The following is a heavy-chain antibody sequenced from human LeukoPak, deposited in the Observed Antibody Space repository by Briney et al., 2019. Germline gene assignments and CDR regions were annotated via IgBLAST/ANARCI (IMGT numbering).Heavy chain of an antibody. CDR3: ARERSYCSSTSCYSWFDP. D-gene: IGHD2-2*01. CDR1: GFTFSSYW. J-gene: IGHJ5*02. V-gene: IGHV3-74*01. Sequence: PGGSLRLSCAASGFTFSSYWMHWVRQAPGKGLVWVSRINSDGSSTSYADSVKGRFTISRDNAKNTLYLQMNSLRAEDTAVYYCARERSYCSSTSCYSWFDPWGRGTLVTVSS. CDR2: INSDGSST.